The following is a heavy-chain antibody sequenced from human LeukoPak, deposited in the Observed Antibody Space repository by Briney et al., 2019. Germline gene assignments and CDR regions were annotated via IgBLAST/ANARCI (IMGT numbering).Heavy chain of an antibody. CDR3: ARGRGDNCSGRSSYLDY. Sequence: ASVKVSCKASEYIFTGYCIHWVRQAPGQRLEWMGWTNPYNGATNLAENFRGRVTMTRDTSITTAYMELRSLTSDDTAVYFCARGRGDNCSGRSSYLDYWGQGTLVTVSP. D-gene: IGHD2-15*01. J-gene: IGHJ4*02. CDR2: TNPYNGAT. V-gene: IGHV1-2*02. CDR1: EYIFTGYC.